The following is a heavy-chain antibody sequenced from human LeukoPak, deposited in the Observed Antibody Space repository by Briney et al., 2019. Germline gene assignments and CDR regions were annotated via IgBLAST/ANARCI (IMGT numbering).Heavy chain of an antibody. CDR3: ARGRSYYDSSGYYGY. CDR2: INHSGST. V-gene: IGHV4-34*01. J-gene: IGHJ4*02. Sequence: SETLSLTCAVYGGSFSGYYWSWIRQPPGKGLEWIGEINHSGSTNYNPSLKSRVTISVDTSKNQFSLKLSSVTAADTAVYYCARGRSYYDSSGYYGYWGQGTLVTV. D-gene: IGHD3-22*01. CDR1: GGSFSGYY.